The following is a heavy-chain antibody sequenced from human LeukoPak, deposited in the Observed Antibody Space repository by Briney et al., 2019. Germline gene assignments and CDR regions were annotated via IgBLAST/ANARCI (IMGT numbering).Heavy chain of an antibody. CDR1: GGSISSSSYY. CDR2: IYYSGST. V-gene: IGHV4-39*01. D-gene: IGHD6-19*01. J-gene: IGHJ4*02. CDR3: ARHAEWQWLAADY. Sequence: PSETLSLTCTVSGGSISSSSYYWGWIRQPPGKGLEWIGSIYYSGSTYYNPSLKSRVTISVDTSKNQFSLKLSSVTAADTAVYYCARHAEWQWLAADYWGQGTLVTVSS.